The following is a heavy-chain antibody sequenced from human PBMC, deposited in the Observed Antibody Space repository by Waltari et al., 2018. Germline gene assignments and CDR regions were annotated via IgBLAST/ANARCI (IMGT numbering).Heavy chain of an antibody. D-gene: IGHD2-2*01. CDR3: AKVRPSTS. CDR1: GYIFTAYN. CDR2: IIXXSGNT. J-gene: IGHJ4*02. Sequence: QAQLVQSGAEVKKPGASVKVSCKASGYIFTAYNIHWLRKSAGQGIEWIGLIIXXSGNTNYAQKFQGRVNMTRDTSISTVYMELRSLMSDDTAVYYCAKVRPSTSWGQGILVTVSS. V-gene: IGHV1-2*02.